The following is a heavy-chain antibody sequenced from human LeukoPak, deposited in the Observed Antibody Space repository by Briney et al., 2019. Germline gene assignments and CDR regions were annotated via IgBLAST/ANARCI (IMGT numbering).Heavy chain of an antibody. V-gene: IGHV3-53*01. D-gene: IGHD3-9*01. J-gene: IGHJ4*02. Sequence: GGSLRLSCAASGFTFSTNYMTWVRQAPGKGLEWVSVIYSGGSTYYADSVKGRFTISGDNSKNTLYLQMNSLRAEDTAVYYCARGGDHYDILTGYYWSFDYWGQGTLVTVSS. CDR2: IYSGGST. CDR3: ARGGDHYDILTGYYWSFDY. CDR1: GFTFSTNY.